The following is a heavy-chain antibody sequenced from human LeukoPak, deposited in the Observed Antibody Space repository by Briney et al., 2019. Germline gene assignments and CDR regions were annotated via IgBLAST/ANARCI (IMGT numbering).Heavy chain of an antibody. CDR1: GFTFSSYS. CDR3: AKSRTVVIPLDY. V-gene: IGHV3-48*01. Sequence: PGGSLRLSCAASGFTFSSYSMNWVRQAPGKGLEWVSYISSSSSTIYYADSVKGRFTISRDNSKNTLYLQMTSLRAEDTAVYYCAKSRTVVIPLDYWGQGSLVTVSS. CDR2: ISSSSSTI. J-gene: IGHJ4*02. D-gene: IGHD4-23*01.